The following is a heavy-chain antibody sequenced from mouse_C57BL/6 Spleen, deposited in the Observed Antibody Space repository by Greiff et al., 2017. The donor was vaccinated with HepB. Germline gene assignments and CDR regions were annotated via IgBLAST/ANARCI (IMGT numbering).Heavy chain of an antibody. CDR2: IYWDDDK. CDR3: ARVYYSNYSAWFAY. V-gene: IGHV8-12*01. D-gene: IGHD2-5*01. CDR1: GFSLSTSGMG. Sequence: QVQLKQSGPGILQSSQTLSLTCSFSGFSLSTSGMGVSWIRQPSGKGLEWLAHIYWDDDKRYNPSLKSRLTISKDTSRNQVFLKITSVDTADTATYYCARVYYSNYSAWFAYWGQGTLVTVSA. J-gene: IGHJ3*01.